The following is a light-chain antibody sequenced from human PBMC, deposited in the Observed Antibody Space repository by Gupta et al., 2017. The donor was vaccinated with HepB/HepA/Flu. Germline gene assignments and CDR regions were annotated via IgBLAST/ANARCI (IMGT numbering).Light chain of an antibody. V-gene: IGLV2-14*01. CDR3: SSYTSSSTPNWV. Sequence: QSALTQPASVSGSPGQSITISCPGTSSDVGSYNYVSWYQQYPGKAPKLMIYDVSNRPSGVSNRFSGSKSGNTASLTISGLQAEDEADYYCSSYTSSSTPNWVFGGGTKLTVL. J-gene: IGLJ3*02. CDR1: SSDVGSYNY. CDR2: DVS.